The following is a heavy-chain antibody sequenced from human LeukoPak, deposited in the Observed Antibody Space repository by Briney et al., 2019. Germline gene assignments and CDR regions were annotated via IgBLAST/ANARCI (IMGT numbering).Heavy chain of an antibody. CDR3: AKARDSDYDWYFDY. D-gene: IGHD5-12*01. J-gene: IGHJ4*02. CDR2: ISGSGGST. Sequence: PGGSLRLSCAASEFTFSNYAMNWVRQAPGKGLEWVSSISGSGGSTHYADSVKGRFTISRDNSKNTLYLQMNSLRAEDTAVYYCAKARDSDYDWYFDYWGQGTLVTVSS. V-gene: IGHV3-23*01. CDR1: EFTFSNYA.